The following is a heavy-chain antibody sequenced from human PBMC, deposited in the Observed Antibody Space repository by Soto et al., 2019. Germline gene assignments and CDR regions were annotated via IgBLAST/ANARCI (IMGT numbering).Heavy chain of an antibody. V-gene: IGHV3-53*01. CDR1: GFTVSSNY. Sequence: GSLRLSCAASGFTVSSNYMSWVRQAPGKGLEWVSVIYSGGSTYYADSVKGRFTISRDNSKNTLYLQMNSLRAEDTAVYYCARTPALYGDYSNWFDPWGQGTLVTVSS. CDR2: IYSGGST. CDR3: ARTPALYGDYSNWFDP. J-gene: IGHJ5*02. D-gene: IGHD4-17*01.